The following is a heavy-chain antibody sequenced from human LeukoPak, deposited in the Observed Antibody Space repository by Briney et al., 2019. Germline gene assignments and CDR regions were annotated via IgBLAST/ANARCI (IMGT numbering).Heavy chain of an antibody. CDR3: ARVHYDILTGYSYIDY. D-gene: IGHD3-9*01. V-gene: IGHV1-18*01. Sequence: ASGKVTCKASWYTFTRYGISWVGQPPGQGLVCMCSISAYNDNTNYAQKLQGRVTMTTDTSTSTAYMELRSLRSDDTAVYYCARVHYDILTGYSYIDYWGQGTLVTVSS. CDR1: WYTFTRYG. CDR2: ISAYNDNT. J-gene: IGHJ4*02.